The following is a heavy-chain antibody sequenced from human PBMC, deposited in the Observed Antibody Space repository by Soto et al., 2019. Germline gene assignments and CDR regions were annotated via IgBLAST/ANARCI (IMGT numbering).Heavy chain of an antibody. CDR2: ISAYNGNT. D-gene: IGHD3-16*01. CDR3: ARDLPKTMITFGGTF. CDR1: GYTFTSYG. V-gene: IGHV1-18*01. J-gene: IGHJ3*01. Sequence: GASVKVYSKASGYTFTSYGISWARQDPGQGLEWMGWISAYNGNTNYAQKLQGRVTMTTDTSTSTAYMELRSLRSDDTAVYYCARDLPKTMITFGGTFWGQGTMVTVSS.